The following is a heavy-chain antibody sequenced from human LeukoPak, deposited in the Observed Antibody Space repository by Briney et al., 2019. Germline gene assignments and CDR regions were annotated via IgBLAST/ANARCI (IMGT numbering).Heavy chain of an antibody. D-gene: IGHD3-22*01. CDR3: ARGDSSASYYLEY. V-gene: IGHV3-20*04. J-gene: IGHJ4*02. Sequence: PGGSLRLSCATSGFTFGDFGVSWVRQAPGKGLEWVSGINLSGSTIAYADSVRGRFTISRDNAKNSLYLQMNTLRVEETAFYYCARGDSSASYYLEYWGQGTLVTVSS. CDR1: GFTFGDFG. CDR2: INLSGSTI.